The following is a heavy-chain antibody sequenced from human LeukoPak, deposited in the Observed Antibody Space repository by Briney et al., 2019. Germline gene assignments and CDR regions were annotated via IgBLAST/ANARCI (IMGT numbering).Heavy chain of an antibody. CDR2: IYHSGST. Sequence: PSETLSLTCTVSGYSISSGYYWGWIRQPPGKGLEWIGSIYHSGSTYYNPSLKSRVTISVDTSKNQFSLKLSSVTAADTAVYYCAREGLEVVANCYYGMDVWGQGTTVTVSS. CDR3: AREGLEVVANCYYGMDV. J-gene: IGHJ6*02. CDR1: GYSISSGYY. V-gene: IGHV4-38-2*02. D-gene: IGHD2-15*01.